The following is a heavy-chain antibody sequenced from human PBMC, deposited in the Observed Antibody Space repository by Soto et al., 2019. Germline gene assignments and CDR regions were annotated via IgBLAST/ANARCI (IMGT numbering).Heavy chain of an antibody. CDR1: GGSISSYY. CDR2: IFYSGST. D-gene: IGHD4-4*01. J-gene: IGHJ5*02. V-gene: IGHV4-59*01. CDR3: ARARLQEYWFDP. Sequence: SETLSLTCTVSGGSISSYYWRWIRQPPGKGLEWIGYIFYSGSTNYNPSLKSLVTISVDTSKNQFSLKLSSVTAADTAVYYCARARLQEYWFDPWGQGTLVTVSS.